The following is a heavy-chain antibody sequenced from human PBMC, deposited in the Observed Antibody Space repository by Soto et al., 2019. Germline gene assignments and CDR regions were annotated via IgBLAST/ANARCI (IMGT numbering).Heavy chain of an antibody. V-gene: IGHV3-30*18. CDR2: ISYDGYLK. CDR1: GFTFSKYG. J-gene: IGHJ6*02. CDR3: AKDFKVSGSHYGTLNYYYGMDV. D-gene: IGHD3-10*01. Sequence: QGQLVESGGGVVQPGRSLRLSCEASGFTFSKYGMQWVRQAPGKGLEWVAVISYDGYLKYYVDSVKGRFTVARDNSKNTLFLEMNSLRVDDTAVYFCAKDFKVSGSHYGTLNYYYGMDVWGQGTTVTVSS.